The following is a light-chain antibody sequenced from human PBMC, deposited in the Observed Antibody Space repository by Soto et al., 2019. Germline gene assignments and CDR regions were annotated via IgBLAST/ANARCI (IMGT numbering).Light chain of an antibody. J-gene: IGKJ1*01. Sequence: VVIKLSAATLSVPPGERATLSCRASETVATNLAWYQQKPGQAPRLLISGASTRAAGISDRFRGSGSGTEFTLTISSLRSEDSAIYYCQQYFEWPPMTFGHGSKEAIK. CDR3: QQYFEWPPMT. V-gene: IGKV3-15*01. CDR1: ETVATN. CDR2: GAS.